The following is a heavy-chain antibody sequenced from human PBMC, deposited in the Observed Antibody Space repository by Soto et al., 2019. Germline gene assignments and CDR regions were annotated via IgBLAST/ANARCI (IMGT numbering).Heavy chain of an antibody. J-gene: IGHJ3*02. V-gene: IGHV4-39*01. CDR2: VYYGGAIFYSGNI. D-gene: IGHD3-3*02. Sequence: SETLSLTCTVSGDSISSSNSHWGWTRQPPGKGLEYIGSVYYGGAIFYSGNIYYNPSLKSRVTISVGTSKNQFSLRLSSVTAADTGVYYCVRYDRINMKPYSPEGFHIWGQGTMVTVSS. CDR3: VRYDRINMKPYSPEGFHI. CDR1: GDSISSSNSH.